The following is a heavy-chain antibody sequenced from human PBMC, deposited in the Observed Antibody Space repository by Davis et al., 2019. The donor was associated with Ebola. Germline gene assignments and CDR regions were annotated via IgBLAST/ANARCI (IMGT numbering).Heavy chain of an antibody. D-gene: IGHD5-18*01. V-gene: IGHV5-10-1*01. Sequence: KVSCKASGYTFTSYWISWVRQMPGKGLEWMGRIDPSDSYTNYSPSFQGHVTISADKSISTAYLQWSSLKASDTAMYYCAILIGGYSYGQVDYWGQGTLVTVSS. CDR2: IDPSDSYT. CDR1: GYTFTSYW. CDR3: AILIGGYSYGQVDY. J-gene: IGHJ4*02.